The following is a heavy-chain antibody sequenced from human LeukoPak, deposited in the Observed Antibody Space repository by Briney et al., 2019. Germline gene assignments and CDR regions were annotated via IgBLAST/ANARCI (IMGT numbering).Heavy chain of an antibody. J-gene: IGHJ4*02. CDR3: ARGPSGYYYG. Sequence: SETLSFTCTVSGGFIVSYSWSWIRQPAGKGLEWIGRIYTSGGSDYNPSLKSRVTMSLDTSKNQFYLKMTSVTAADTAVYYCARGPSGYYYGWGQGILVTVSS. CDR1: GGFIVSYS. V-gene: IGHV4-4*07. CDR2: IYTSGGS. D-gene: IGHD3-22*01.